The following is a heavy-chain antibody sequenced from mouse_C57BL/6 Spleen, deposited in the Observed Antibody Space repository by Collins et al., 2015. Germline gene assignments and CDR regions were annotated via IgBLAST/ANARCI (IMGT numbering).Heavy chain of an antibody. CDR2: ISDGGSYT. D-gene: IGHD1-1*01. J-gene: IGHJ4*01. V-gene: IGHV5-4*02. CDR3: ARGTVLYYYAMDY. Sequence: EVQLVESGGGLVKPGGSLKLSCAASGFTFSDYYMYWVRQTPEKRLEWVATISDGGSYTYYPDSVKGRFTISRDNAKNNLYLQMSSLKSEDTAMYYCARGTVLYYYAMDYWGQGTSVTVSS. CDR1: GFTFSDYY.